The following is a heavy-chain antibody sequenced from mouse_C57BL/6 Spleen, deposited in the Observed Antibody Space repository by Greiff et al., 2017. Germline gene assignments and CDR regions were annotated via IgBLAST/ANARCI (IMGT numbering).Heavy chain of an antibody. Sequence: EVKLVESGGGLVKPGGSLKLSCAASGFTFSDYGMHWVRQAPEKGLEWVAYISSGSSTIYYADTVKGRFTISRDNAKNTLFLQMTSLRSEDTAMYYCARGITTVVCYYYAMDYWGQGTSVTVSS. CDR3: ARGITTVVCYYYAMDY. V-gene: IGHV5-17*01. CDR2: ISSGSSTI. J-gene: IGHJ4*01. CDR1: GFTFSDYG. D-gene: IGHD1-1*01.